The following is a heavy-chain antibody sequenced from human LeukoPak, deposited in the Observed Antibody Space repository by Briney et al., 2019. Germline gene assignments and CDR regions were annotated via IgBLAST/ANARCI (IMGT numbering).Heavy chain of an antibody. D-gene: IGHD5-12*01. V-gene: IGHV3-13*01. CDR1: GFTFSSYD. J-gene: IGHJ4*02. CDR2: IGTAGDT. CDR3: AKDLVATIPY. Sequence: GGSLRLSCAASGFTFSSYDMHWVRQATGKGLEWVSAIGTAGDTYYPGSVKGRFTISRDNSKNTLYLQMNSLRAEDTAVYYCAKDLVATIPYWGQGTLVTVSS.